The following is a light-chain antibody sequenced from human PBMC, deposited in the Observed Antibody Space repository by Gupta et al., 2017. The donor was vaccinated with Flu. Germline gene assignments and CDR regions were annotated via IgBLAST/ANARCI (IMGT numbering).Light chain of an antibody. V-gene: IGKV1-33*01. CDR2: DTS. J-gene: IGKJ2*03. CDR1: RDISIH. CDR3: QQDDVLPLS. Sequence: IQMTQSPSSLSAFVGDRVTITCQASRDISIHLNWYQQKAGKAPKLLIFDTSNLKTGVPSRFSAGGSGADFTLTISDMQPEDTATYFCQQDDVLPLSFGQGTQLQIK.